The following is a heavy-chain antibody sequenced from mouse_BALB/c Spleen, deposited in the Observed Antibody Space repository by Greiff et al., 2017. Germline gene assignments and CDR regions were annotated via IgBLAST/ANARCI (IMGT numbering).Heavy chain of an antibody. V-gene: IGHV1S81*02. Sequence: QVQLQQPGAELVKPGASVKLSCKASGYTFTSYYMYWVKQRPGQGLEWIGGINPSNGGTNFNEKFKSKATLTVDKSSSTAYMQLSSLTSEDSAVYYCTYYGNYGYLDVWGEGTTVTVP. CDR3: TYYGNYGYLDV. CDR1: GYTFTSYY. J-gene: IGHJ1*01. CDR2: INPSNGGT. D-gene: IGHD2-10*01.